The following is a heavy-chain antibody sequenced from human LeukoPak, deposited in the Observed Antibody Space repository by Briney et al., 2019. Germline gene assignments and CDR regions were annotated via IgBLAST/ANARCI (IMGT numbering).Heavy chain of an antibody. CDR3: ARDAPYDYVWGSYHMGFDY. J-gene: IGHJ4*02. CDR2: IYSGGST. CDR1: GFTVSSNY. D-gene: IGHD3-16*02. Sequence: VGSPRLSCAASGFTVSSNYMSWVRQAPGKGLEWVSVIYSGGSTYYADSVKGRFTISRDNSKNTLYLQMNSLRAEDTAVYYCARDAPYDYVWGSYHMGFDYWGQGTLVTVSS. V-gene: IGHV3-66*01.